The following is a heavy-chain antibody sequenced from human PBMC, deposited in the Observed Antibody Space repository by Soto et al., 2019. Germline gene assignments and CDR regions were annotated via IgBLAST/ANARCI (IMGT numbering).Heavy chain of an antibody. J-gene: IGHJ6*02. D-gene: IGHD3-9*01. CDR1: SFTFSNYA. Sequence: GGSLRLSCAASSFTFSNYAMSWVRQAPGKGLEWVSGISHNGVSPYYADSVKGRFTISRDNSKNTLHLQMNSLRAEDTAVYYCAKSFFDILTGFYTPPAYGMDVWGQGTTVTVSS. CDR2: ISHNGVSP. CDR3: AKSFFDILTGFYTPPAYGMDV. V-gene: IGHV3-23*01.